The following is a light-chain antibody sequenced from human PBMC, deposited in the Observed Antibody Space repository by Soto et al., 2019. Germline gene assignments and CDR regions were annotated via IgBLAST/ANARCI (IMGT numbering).Light chain of an antibody. CDR1: SSDVGGYNY. CDR2: DVS. J-gene: IGLJ2*01. CDR3: CSYTGSSTPVV. Sequence: QSVLTQPASVSGSPGQSITISCTGTSSDVGGYNYVSWYQQHPGKAPKLMIYDVSNRPSGVSNRFSGSKSGNTASLTISGLQAEDEADYYCCSYTGSSTPVVFGGGTKL. V-gene: IGLV2-14*03.